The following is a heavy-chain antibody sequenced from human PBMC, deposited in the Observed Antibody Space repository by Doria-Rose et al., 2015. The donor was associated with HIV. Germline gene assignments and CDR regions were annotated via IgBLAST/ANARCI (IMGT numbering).Heavy chain of an antibody. CDR2: IFSDDER. J-gene: IGHJ4*02. V-gene: IGHV2-26*01. Sequence: ETGPVLVKPTETLTLTCTVSGVSLSSPGMGVSWIRQPPGKALEWLANIFSDDERSYKTSLKSRLTISRRTSKSQVVLTMTYMDPVDTATYYCARIKSSRWYHKYYFDFWGQGTLVIVSA. D-gene: IGHD6-13*01. CDR3: ARIKSSRWYHKYYFDF. CDR1: GVSLSSPGMG.